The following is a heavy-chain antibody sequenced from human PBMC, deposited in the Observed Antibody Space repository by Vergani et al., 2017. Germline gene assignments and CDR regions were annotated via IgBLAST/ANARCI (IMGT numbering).Heavy chain of an antibody. CDR2: INHSGST. CDR3: ARGTTGIAAAGTFGFWFDP. CDR1: GGSFSGYY. J-gene: IGHJ5*02. D-gene: IGHD6-13*01. Sequence: QVQLQQWGAGLLKPSETLSLTCAVYGGSFSGYYWSWIRQPPGKGLEGIGEINHSGSTNYNPSLKSRVTISVDTSKNQFSLKLSSVTAVDTALYYCARGTTGIAAAGTFGFWFDPWGQGTLVTVSS. V-gene: IGHV4-34*01.